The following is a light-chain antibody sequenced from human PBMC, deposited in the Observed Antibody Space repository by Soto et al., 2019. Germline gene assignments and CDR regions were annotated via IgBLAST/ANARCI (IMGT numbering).Light chain of an antibody. CDR1: QSVSSSY. CDR3: QQYGNSPA. CDR2: GAS. V-gene: IGKV3-20*01. J-gene: IGKJ4*01. Sequence: EIVLTQSPGTLSLSPGERATLSCRASQSVSSSYLAWYQQKPGQAHRLLIYGASSRATGIPDRFSGSGSGTDFALTISRLEPEDFAVYYCQQYGNSPAFGGGTKVEIK.